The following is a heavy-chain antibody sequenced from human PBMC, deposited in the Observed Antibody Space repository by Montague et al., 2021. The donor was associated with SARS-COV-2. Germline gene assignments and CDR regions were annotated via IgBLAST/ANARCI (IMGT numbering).Heavy chain of an antibody. D-gene: IGHD3-22*01. CDR3: ARRGYYDSAGYHWHLDL. V-gene: IGHV4-4*09. CDR1: GGSINDRY. Sequence: SETLSLTCTVSGGSINDRYRSWIRQPPGKGLEWIGYISSNGKTNYNPSLKSRVTLSADASRNEFSLKLDSVTAADTAVYFCARRGYYDSAGYHWHLDLWGRGMLVTVSS. CDR2: ISSNGKT. J-gene: IGHJ2*01.